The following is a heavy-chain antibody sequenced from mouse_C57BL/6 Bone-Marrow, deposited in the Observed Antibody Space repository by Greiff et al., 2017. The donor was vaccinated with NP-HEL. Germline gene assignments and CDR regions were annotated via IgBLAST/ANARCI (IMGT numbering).Heavy chain of an antibody. V-gene: IGHV1-18*01. Sequence: VQLQQSGPELVKPGASVKIPCKASGYTFTDYNMDWVKQSHGKSLEWIGDINPNNGGTIYNQKFKGKATLTVDKSSSTAYMELRSLTSEDTAVYYCARNYYYGSSYYWYFDVWGTGTTVTVSS. CDR2: INPNNGGT. D-gene: IGHD1-1*01. J-gene: IGHJ1*03. CDR3: ARNYYYGSSYYWYFDV. CDR1: GYTFTDYN.